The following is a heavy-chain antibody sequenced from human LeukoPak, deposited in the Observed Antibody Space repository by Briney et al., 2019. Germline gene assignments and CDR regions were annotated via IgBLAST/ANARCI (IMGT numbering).Heavy chain of an antibody. D-gene: IGHD3-16*01. V-gene: IGHV3-53*01. Sequence: GGSLRLSGPASGFTVSGTHMSWFRQAPGKGLEWVSAIYTGGTTYYSDSVEGRFTISRDKSKNTPYLQMDSLRVEDTAVYYCARDQATSGGGLDSWGQGTLVTVSS. J-gene: IGHJ4*02. CDR1: GFTVSGTH. CDR3: ARDQATSGGGLDS. CDR2: IYTGGTT.